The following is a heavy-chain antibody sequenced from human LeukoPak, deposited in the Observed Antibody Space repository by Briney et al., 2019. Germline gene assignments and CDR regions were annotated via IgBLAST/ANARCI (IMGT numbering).Heavy chain of an antibody. CDR2: INPNSGGT. D-gene: IGHD6-19*01. J-gene: IGHJ4*02. V-gene: IGHV1-2*02. CDR3: ARDLEYSSGWPHSY. CDR1: GYTFTGYY. Sequence: ASVKVSCKASGYTFTGYYMLWVRQAPGQGLEWMGWINPNSGGTNYAQKFQGRVTMTRDTSISTAYMELSRLRSDDTAVYYCARDLEYSSGWPHSYWGQGTLVTVSS.